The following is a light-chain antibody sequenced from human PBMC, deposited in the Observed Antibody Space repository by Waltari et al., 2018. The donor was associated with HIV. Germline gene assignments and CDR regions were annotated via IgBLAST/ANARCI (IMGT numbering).Light chain of an antibody. CDR1: QNIRGN. CDR3: QQYLDLPPWT. Sequence: DIVMTQSPATLSVSPGETATLSCRASQNIRGNLAWYQQRHGQSPRLIIYAASSREPSIPARFSGRGSGTEFTLTITHLESDDSAFYYCQQYLDLPPWTFGQGTKVEI. CDR2: AAS. J-gene: IGKJ1*01. V-gene: IGKV3D-15*01.